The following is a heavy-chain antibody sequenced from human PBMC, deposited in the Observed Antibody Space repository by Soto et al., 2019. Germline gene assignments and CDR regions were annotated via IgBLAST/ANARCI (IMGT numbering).Heavy chain of an antibody. CDR3: ARAPYCRVGSGYWDDYYYMDV. Sequence: QVQLVQSGAEVKKPGASVKVSCKASGYNFTSYAINWVRQATGQGLEWMGWMNPNRGNTGYAQKFQGRVTMTRNTYISKACLEVGSVRSDDTAVYYCARAPYCRVGSGYWDDYYYMDVWGKLTRVTVSS. V-gene: IGHV1-8*01. CDR2: MNPNRGNT. CDR1: GYNFTSYA. D-gene: IGHD2-15*01. J-gene: IGHJ6*03.